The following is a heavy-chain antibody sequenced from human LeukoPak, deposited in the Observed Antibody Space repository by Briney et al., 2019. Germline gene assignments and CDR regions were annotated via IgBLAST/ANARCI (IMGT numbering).Heavy chain of an antibody. CDR2: INPNSGGT. J-gene: IGHJ4*02. CDR1: GYTITGYY. CDR3: ASQGRYGYYFDY. Sequence: ASVKVSCKASGYTITGYYMHWGRQPPGPGLELMGWINPNSGGTNYAQTFQGRVTMNRDTSISTAYMELSRPRSDDTAVYYCASQGRYGYYFDYWGQGTLVTVSS. V-gene: IGHV1-2*02. D-gene: IGHD2-15*01.